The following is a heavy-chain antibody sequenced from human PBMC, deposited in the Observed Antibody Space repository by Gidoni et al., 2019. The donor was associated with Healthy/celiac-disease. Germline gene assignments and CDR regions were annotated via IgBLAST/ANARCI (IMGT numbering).Heavy chain of an antibody. V-gene: IGHV3-11*01. CDR1: GFTFRDYY. D-gene: IGHD3-16*02. CDR2: ISSSGSTI. CDR3: ARDRLGEEGYVWGSYRYTRDYAFDI. Sequence: QVQLVESGGGLVKPGGSLRLSCAASGFTFRDYYLSWIRQAPGKGLEWVSYISSSGSTIYYADSVKGRLTSSRDNAKNSLYLQMNSLRAEDTAVYYCARDRLGEEGYVWGSYRYTRDYAFDIWGQGTMVTVSS. J-gene: IGHJ3*02.